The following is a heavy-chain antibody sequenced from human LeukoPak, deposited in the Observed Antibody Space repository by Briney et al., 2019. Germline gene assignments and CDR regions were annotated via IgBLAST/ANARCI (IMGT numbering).Heavy chain of an antibody. J-gene: IGHJ4*02. D-gene: IGHD3-10*01. CDR1: GFTFSSYW. V-gene: IGHV3-30*02. CDR2: IRYDGSNK. CDR3: AKDQSFSYYGSGIPGALDY. Sequence: GGSLRLSCAASGFTFSSYWMSWVRQAPGKGLEWVAFIRYDGSNKYYADSVKGRFTISRDNSKNTLYLQMNSLRAEDTAVYYCAKDQSFSYYGSGIPGALDYWGQGTLVTVSS.